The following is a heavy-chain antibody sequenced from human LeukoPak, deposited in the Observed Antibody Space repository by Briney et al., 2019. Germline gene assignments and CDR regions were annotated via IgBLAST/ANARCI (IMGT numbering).Heavy chain of an antibody. D-gene: IGHD2-15*01. Sequence: PRASVRVSCKASGVTFSGYAISSGPQAPGQRVESMGGMSPIFGIATYAQKCQGRVTITADKSTSTAYMELSSSRSADTAVYYCARVATARYCSGGSCYSDYWGQGTLVTVSS. J-gene: IGHJ4*02. V-gene: IGHV1-69*10. CDR1: GVTFSGYA. CDR3: ARVATARYCSGGSCYSDY. CDR2: MSPIFGIA.